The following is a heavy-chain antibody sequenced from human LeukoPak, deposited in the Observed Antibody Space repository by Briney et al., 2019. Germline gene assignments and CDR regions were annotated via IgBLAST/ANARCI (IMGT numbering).Heavy chain of an antibody. CDR1: GYTFTSYY. CDR3: ARVKGQVGATTGYYYYYGMDV. V-gene: IGHV1-46*01. D-gene: IGHD1-26*01. Sequence: ASVKVSCKASGYTFTSYYMRWVRQAPGQGLEWMGIINPSGGSTSYAQKFQGRVTMTRDTSTSTVYMELSSLRSEDTAVYYCARVKGQVGATTGYYYYYGMDVWGQGTTVTVSS. J-gene: IGHJ6*02. CDR2: INPSGGST.